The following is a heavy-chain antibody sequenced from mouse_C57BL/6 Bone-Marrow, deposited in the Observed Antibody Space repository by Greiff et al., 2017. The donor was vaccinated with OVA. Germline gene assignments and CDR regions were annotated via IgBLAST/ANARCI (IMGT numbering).Heavy chain of an antibody. CDR1: GFSLTSYG. D-gene: IGHD2-4*01. Sequence: QVQLQQSGPGLVQPSQSLSITCTVSGFSLTSYGVHWVRQSPGKGLEWLGVIWSGGSTDYNAAFISRLSISKDNSKSQVFFKMNSLQADDTAIYYCAGYYDYDDYYAMDYWGQGTSVTVSS. CDR3: AGYYDYDDYYAMDY. CDR2: IWSGGST. J-gene: IGHJ4*01. V-gene: IGHV2-2*01.